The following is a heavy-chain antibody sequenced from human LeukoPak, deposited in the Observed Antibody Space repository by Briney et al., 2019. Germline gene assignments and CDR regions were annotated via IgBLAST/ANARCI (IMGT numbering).Heavy chain of an antibody. Sequence: SETLSLTCAVYGGSFSGYYWSWIRQPPGKGLEWIGEINHSGSTNYNPSLKSRVTISVDTSKNQFSLKLSSVTAADTAVYYCARGHTVPKGIWYFDYWGQGTLVTVSS. CDR3: ARGHTVPKGIWYFDY. J-gene: IGHJ4*02. D-gene: IGHD4-17*01. V-gene: IGHV4-34*01. CDR2: INHSGST. CDR1: GGSFSGYY.